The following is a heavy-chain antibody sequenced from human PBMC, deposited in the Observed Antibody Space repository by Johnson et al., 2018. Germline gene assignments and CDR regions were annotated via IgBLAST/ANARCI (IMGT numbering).Heavy chain of an antibody. CDR1: GFTFSRFG. D-gene: IGHD6-13*01. Sequence: QVQLGQAGGGVVQSGRSLRLSCAASGFTFSRFGMHWVRQAPGKGLEWVAVIWDDGSIKYSVDAGRGLFTFSRDNSKNTVTLQMNSLRAEDTGVYYCTRDSAGAFDIWGQGTMVTVSS. CDR3: TRDSAGAFDI. J-gene: IGHJ3*02. V-gene: IGHV3-33*01. CDR2: IWDDGSIK.